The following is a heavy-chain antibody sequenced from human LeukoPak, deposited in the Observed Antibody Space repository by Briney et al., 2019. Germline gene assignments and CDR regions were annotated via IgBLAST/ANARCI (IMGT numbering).Heavy chain of an antibody. V-gene: IGHV1-69*06. CDR2: IIPIFGTA. D-gene: IGHD3-22*01. CDR1: GGTFSSYA. CDR3: ARHDSSGYFLDY. Sequence: ASVKVSCKASGGTFSSYAISWVRQAPGQGLEWMGGIIPIFGTANYAQKFQGRVTITADKSTSTAYMELSRLRSDDTAVYYCARHDSSGYFLDYWGQGTLVTVSS. J-gene: IGHJ4*02.